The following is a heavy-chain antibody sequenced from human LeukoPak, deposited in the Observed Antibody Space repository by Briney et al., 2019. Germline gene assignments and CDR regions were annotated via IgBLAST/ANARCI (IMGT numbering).Heavy chain of an antibody. CDR1: GGSFRGYY. V-gene: IGHV4-34*01. CDR2: INHSGST. CDR3: ASTERCSATCPLDY. D-gene: IGHD2-2*01. J-gene: IGHJ4*02. Sequence: TPSETLSLTCAVYGGSFRGYYWSWIRQPPGKGLEWIGEINHSGSTNYNPSLKSRVTISLDTSMKKFSLKLNSVTAADTAVYYCASTERCSATCPLDYWGQGTLVTVSS.